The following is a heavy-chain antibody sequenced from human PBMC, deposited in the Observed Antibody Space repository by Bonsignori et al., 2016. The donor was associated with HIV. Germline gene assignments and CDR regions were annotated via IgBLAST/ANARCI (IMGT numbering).Heavy chain of an antibody. Sequence: EVQLVESGGDLVQPGGSLRLSCVASGFTFRTSKMSWVRQAPGKGLEWVAHIKQDGSERYYVDSVKGRFTISRDNAKNSVYLQMNSLRADDTAVYYCARTSRGRMYGFD. CDR1: GFTFRTSK. CDR3: ARTSRGRMYGFD. CDR2: IKQDGSER. D-gene: IGHD1-26*01. J-gene: IGHJ3*02. V-gene: IGHV3-7*05.